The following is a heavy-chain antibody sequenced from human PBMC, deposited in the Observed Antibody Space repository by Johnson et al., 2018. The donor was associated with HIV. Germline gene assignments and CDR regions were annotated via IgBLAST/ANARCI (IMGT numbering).Heavy chain of an antibody. CDR2: IYNDGSRT. J-gene: IGHJ3*02. D-gene: IGHD1-26*01. CDR1: GFAFRTYW. V-gene: IGHV3-74*03. Sequence: VQLVESGGGLVQPGGSLRLSCAASGFAFRTYWMVWVRQVPGKRPVWVARIYNDGSRTTYADSVRGRFTISRDNAKYTVGLQMNSLRAEDTAVYYCARDSPWELTAFDIWGQGTMVTVSS. CDR3: ARDSPWELTAFDI.